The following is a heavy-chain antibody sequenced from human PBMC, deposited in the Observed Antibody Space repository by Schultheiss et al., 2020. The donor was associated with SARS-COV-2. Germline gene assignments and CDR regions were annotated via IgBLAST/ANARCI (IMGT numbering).Heavy chain of an antibody. CDR3: VKDPAAFGAVIGLDP. V-gene: IGHV3-23*01. Sequence: GGSLRLSCAASGFTFSSYGMHWVRQAPGKGLEWVSTISGSGDSTYYADSVKGRFTISRDNSKNTLDLQMNSLRGEDTAIYYCVKDPAAFGAVIGLDPWGQGTLVTVSS. CDR1: GFTFSSYG. CDR2: ISGSGDST. D-gene: IGHD3-3*01. J-gene: IGHJ5*02.